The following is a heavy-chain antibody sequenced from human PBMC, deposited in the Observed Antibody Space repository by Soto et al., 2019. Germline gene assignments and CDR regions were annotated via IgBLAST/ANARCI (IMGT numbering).Heavy chain of an antibody. D-gene: IGHD2-15*01. CDR3: ARDSVVVAAARTYYYYGMDV. V-gene: IGHV3-21*01. CDR1: GFTFSSYS. J-gene: IGHJ6*02. CDR2: ISSSSSYI. Sequence: PGGSLRLSCAASGFTFSSYSMNWVRQAPGKGLEWVSSISSSSSYIYYADSVKGRFTISRDNAKNSLYLQMNSLRAEDTAVYYCARDSVVVAAARTYYYYGMDVWGQGTTVTVSS.